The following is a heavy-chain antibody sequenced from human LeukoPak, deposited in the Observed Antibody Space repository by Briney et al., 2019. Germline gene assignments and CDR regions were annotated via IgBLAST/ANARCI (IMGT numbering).Heavy chain of an antibody. J-gene: IGHJ4*02. CDR3: AKWDGSGSPYFDY. Sequence: PGGSLRLSCAASGFTFSSYAMSWVRQAPGRWLEWVSAISGSGGSTYYADSVKGRFTISRDNSKITLYLQMNSLRAEDTAVYYCAKWDGSGSPYFDYWGQGTLVTVSS. CDR2: ISGSGGST. D-gene: IGHD3-10*01. CDR1: GFTFSSYA. V-gene: IGHV3-23*01.